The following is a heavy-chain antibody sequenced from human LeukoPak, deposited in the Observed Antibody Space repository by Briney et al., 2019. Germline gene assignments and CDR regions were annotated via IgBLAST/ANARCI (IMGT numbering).Heavy chain of an antibody. CDR2: IYHSGST. CDR1: GGSISSSSYY. J-gene: IGHJ6*03. Sequence: SETLSLTCTVSGGSISSSSYYWGWIRQPPGKGLEWIGSIYHSGSTYYNPSLKSRVTISVDTSKNQFSLKLSSVTAADTAVYYCARASQDYYYMDVWGKGTTVTVSS. CDR3: ARASQDYYYMDV. V-gene: IGHV4-39*07.